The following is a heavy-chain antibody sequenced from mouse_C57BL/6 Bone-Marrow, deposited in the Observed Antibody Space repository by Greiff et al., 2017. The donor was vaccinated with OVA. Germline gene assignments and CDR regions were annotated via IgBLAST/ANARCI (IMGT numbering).Heavy chain of an antibody. Sequence: EVKLMESGGGLVQPGESLKLSCESNEYEFPSPDMSWVRKTPEKRLELVAAINSDGGSTYYPDTMERRFIISRDNTKKTLYLQRSSMRSEDTALYYCERHEPALRLSYWGQGTTLTVSS. CDR1: EYEFPSPD. J-gene: IGHJ2*01. CDR2: INSDGGST. V-gene: IGHV5-2*01. D-gene: IGHD2-12*01. CDR3: ERHEPALRLSY.